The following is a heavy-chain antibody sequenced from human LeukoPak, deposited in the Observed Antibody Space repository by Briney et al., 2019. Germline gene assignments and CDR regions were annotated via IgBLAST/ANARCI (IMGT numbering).Heavy chain of an antibody. CDR2: IYYSGST. D-gene: IGHD6-13*01. Sequence: SETLSLTCTVSGGSINSYYWGWIRQPPGKGLEWIGYIYYSGSTNYNPSLKSRVTISVDTSKNQFSLKLSSVTAADTAVYYCARVDGIAAAGHYYYYYMDVWGKGTTVTVSS. CDR1: GGSINSYY. J-gene: IGHJ6*03. V-gene: IGHV4-59*01. CDR3: ARVDGIAAAGHYYYYYMDV.